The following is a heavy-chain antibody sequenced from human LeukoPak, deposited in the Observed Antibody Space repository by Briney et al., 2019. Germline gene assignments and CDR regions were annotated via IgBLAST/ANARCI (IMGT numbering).Heavy chain of an antibody. D-gene: IGHD2-2*01. Sequence: SETLSLTCTVSGGSISSYYWSWIRQPPGKGLEWIGYIYYSGSTNYNPSLKSRVTISVDTSKNQFSLKLSSVTAADTAVYYCARALVCTFKIVGTNCFPYFDYWGQGSLVTVSS. CDR2: IYYSGST. CDR3: ARALVCTFKIVGTNCFPYFDY. CDR1: GGSISSYY. J-gene: IGHJ4*02. V-gene: IGHV4-59*01.